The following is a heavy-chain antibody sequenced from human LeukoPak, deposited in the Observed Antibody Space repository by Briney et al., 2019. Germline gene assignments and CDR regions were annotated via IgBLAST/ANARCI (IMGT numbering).Heavy chain of an antibody. D-gene: IGHD6-13*01. CDR3: ARDLAAAGTSDY. V-gene: IGHV3-21*01. Sequence: GGSLRLSCAASGFTFSSYSMNWVRQAPGKGLEWVSSISSSSSYIYYADSVKGRFTISRGNAKNSLYLQMNSLRAEDTAVYYCARDLAAAGTSDYWGQGTLVTVSS. CDR2: ISSSSSYI. CDR1: GFTFSSYS. J-gene: IGHJ4*02.